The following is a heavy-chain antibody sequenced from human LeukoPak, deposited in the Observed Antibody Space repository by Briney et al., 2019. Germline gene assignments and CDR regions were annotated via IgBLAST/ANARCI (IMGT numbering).Heavy chain of an antibody. CDR2: VYQSGTT. CDR1: GYSISSGHY. J-gene: IGHJ4*02. D-gene: IGHD5-18*01. CDR3: ARIFIRNGYSSYFDC. Sequence: SETLSLTCTVSGYSISSGHYWGWVRQPPGAGLEWIGSVYQSGTTYYNPSLKSRVTTSVDMSKNQFSLRLRPVTAADTAVYYCARIFIRNGYSSYFDCWGQGTLVTVSS. V-gene: IGHV4-38-2*02.